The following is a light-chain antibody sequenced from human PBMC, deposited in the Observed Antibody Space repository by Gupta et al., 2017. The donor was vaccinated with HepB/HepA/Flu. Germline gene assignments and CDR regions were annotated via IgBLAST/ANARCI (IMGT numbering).Light chain of an antibody. V-gene: IGLV1-51*01. Sequence: QSVLTQPPSVSAAPGQKVTTSCSGSSSNIGNNYVSWYQQLPGTAPKLLIYDNNKRPSGIPDRFSGSKSGTSATLGIIGLQTGDEADYYCGTWDSSLSAGMFGGGTKLTVL. CDR2: DNN. J-gene: IGLJ3*02. CDR3: GTWDSSLSAGM. CDR1: SSNIGNNY.